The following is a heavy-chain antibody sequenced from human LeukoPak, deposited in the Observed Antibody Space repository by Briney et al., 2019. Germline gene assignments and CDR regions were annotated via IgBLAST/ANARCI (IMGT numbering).Heavy chain of an antibody. CDR3: AKDDSSGYYCPDY. CDR1: GFTFSSYG. D-gene: IGHD3-22*01. CDR2: ISYDGSNK. V-gene: IGHV3-30*18. J-gene: IGHJ4*02. Sequence: GRSLRLSCAASGFTFSSYGMHWVCQAPGKGLEWVAVISYDGSNKYCADSVKGRFTISRDNSKNTLYLQMNSLRAEDTAVYYCAKDDSSGYYCPDYWGQGTLVTVSS.